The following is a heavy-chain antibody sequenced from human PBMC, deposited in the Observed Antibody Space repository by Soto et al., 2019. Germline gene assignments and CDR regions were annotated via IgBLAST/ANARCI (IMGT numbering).Heavy chain of an antibody. J-gene: IGHJ4*02. Sequence: SETLSLTCTVSGDSISSGDYYWSWIRQPPGKGLEWIGCIYYSGNTYYNPSLKRRFSISVDTSKNQFSLQLSSVTVADTAVYYCARDFKRYSSLPGPLXYWGLGTLVTVSS. V-gene: IGHV4-30-4*01. CDR1: GDSISSGDYY. CDR2: IYYSGNT. CDR3: ARDFKRYSSLPGPLXY. D-gene: IGHD6-13*01.